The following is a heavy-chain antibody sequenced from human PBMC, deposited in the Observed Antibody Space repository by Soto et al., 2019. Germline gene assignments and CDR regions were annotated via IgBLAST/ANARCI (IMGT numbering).Heavy chain of an antibody. J-gene: IGHJ4*02. V-gene: IGHV1-18*01. Sequence: ASMKVSWKASGYTFSSYGISWVRQAPGQGLEWMGWISAYNGNTNYAQKLLGRVTMTTDTSTSTAYMELRSLRSDDTAVYYCARCAWNYVLADYWGQGTLVTVSS. D-gene: IGHD1-7*01. CDR2: ISAYNGNT. CDR3: ARCAWNYVLADY. CDR1: GYTFSSYG.